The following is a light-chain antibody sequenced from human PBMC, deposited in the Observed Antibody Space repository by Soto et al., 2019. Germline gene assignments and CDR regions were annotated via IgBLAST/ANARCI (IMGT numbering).Light chain of an antibody. V-gene: IGKV3-20*01. J-gene: IGKJ4*01. Sequence: ESALTKSPGTLSFSPGERSTLSCRSSQSVSSFYLAWYQQNPGQAPRLLIYGASSRATGIPDRFSGSGPGTDFTLTISSLLPEGAAIYYWQKCKVAPFTLGGGTKVDIK. CDR2: GAS. CDR3: QKCKVAPFT. CDR1: QSVSSFY.